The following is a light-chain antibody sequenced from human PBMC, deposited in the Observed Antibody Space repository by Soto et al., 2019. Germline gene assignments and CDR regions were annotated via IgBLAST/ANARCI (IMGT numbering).Light chain of an antibody. V-gene: IGKV3-20*01. CDR1: QSVNSNY. CDR2: GAT. Sequence: EIVVTQSPGTLSLSPGERATLSCRASQSVNSNYLAWYQQKPGQAPRLLIHGATSRATGIPGRFSGSGSGTDFTLTIARLEPEDFAVYYCHQYGSSPRTFGQGTKVEIK. J-gene: IGKJ1*01. CDR3: HQYGSSPRT.